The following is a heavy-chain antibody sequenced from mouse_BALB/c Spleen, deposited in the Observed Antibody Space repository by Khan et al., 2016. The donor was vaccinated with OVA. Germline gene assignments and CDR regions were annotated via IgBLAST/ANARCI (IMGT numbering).Heavy chain of an antibody. D-gene: IGHD1-1*01. CDR2: IYPFNDDS. Sequence: EVQLQESGPELLKPGASVKMSCKASGYTFTSYVMHWVKQKPGQGLEWIGYIYPFNDDSKYSEKFKGKATLTSDTSSNTAYMELSSLTSEDSAVYYCATQGSTYTWFAYWGQGTLSLSLQ. CDR1: GYTFTSYV. CDR3: ATQGSTYTWFAY. J-gene: IGHJ3*01. V-gene: IGHV1S136*01.